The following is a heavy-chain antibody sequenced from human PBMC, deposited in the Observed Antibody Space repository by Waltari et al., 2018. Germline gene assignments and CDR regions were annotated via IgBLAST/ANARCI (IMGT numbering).Heavy chain of an antibody. J-gene: IGHJ4*02. CDR2: MNPNSGNT. Sequence: QVQLVQSGAEVKKPGASVKVSCKASGYTFTSSDLTWVRQATGQGLEWMGWMNPNSGNTGYAQKFQGRVTMTRNTSISTAYMELSSLRSEDTAVYYCARAITMVRGAHGGYWGQGTLVTVSS. D-gene: IGHD3-10*01. CDR3: ARAITMVRGAHGGY. V-gene: IGHV1-8*01. CDR1: GYTFTSSD.